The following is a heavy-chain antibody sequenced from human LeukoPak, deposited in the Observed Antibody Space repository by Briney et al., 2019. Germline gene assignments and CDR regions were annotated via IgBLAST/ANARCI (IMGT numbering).Heavy chain of an antibody. CDR1: GFTFSSYW. CDR2: INSDGSST. D-gene: IGHD5-24*01. V-gene: IGHV3-74*01. CDR3: ARVPPRRDGTKLGVYAFDI. J-gene: IGHJ3*02. Sequence: GGSLRLSCAASGFTFSSYWMHWVRQAPGKGLVWVSRINSDGSSTSYADSVKGRFSISRDNAKNTLYLQMNSLRAEDTAVYYCARVPPRRDGTKLGVYAFDIWGQGTMVTVSS.